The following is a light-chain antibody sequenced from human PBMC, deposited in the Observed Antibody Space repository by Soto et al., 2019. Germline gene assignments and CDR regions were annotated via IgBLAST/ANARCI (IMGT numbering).Light chain of an antibody. J-gene: IGKJ1*01. CDR1: QSISSY. CDR3: QQSYNTPLT. CDR2: DAS. V-gene: IGKV1-39*01. Sequence: DIQMTQSPSSLSASVGDRVTITCRASQSISSYLNWYQQKPGKAPKLLIYDASTLQSGVPSRFRGGASGTDFTLTISSLQLDDFATYYCQQSYNTPLTVGQGTKVDSK.